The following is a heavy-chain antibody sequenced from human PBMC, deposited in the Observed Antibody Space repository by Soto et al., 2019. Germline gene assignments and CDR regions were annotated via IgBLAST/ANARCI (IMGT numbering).Heavy chain of an antibody. CDR1: GGIFKNFD. CDR2: IIPLFNAT. J-gene: IGHJ4*02. V-gene: IGHV1-69*13. D-gene: IGHD2-2*01. Sequence: GASVKVSCKTSGGIFKNFDIGWVRQSPGQGLEWMGEIIPLFNATNYAQKFRGRVTVTADESTRTAYMELTRLTYDDTAVYFCAINAERNAQKFDLWGQGTLVTVSS. CDR3: AINAERNAQKFDL.